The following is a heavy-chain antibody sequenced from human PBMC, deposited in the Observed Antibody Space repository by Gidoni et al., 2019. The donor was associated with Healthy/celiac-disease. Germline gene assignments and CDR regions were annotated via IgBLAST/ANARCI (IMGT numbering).Heavy chain of an antibody. Sequence: QLQLQESGPGLVKPSETLSLTCTVSGGSISSSSYYWGWIRQPPGKGLEWIGSIYYSGSTYYNPSLKSRVTISVDTSKNQFSLKLSSVTAADTAVYYCARRTWYASSGLDYWGQGTLVTVSS. CDR3: ARRTWYASSGLDY. J-gene: IGHJ4*02. D-gene: IGHD3-22*01. CDR1: GGSISSSSYY. V-gene: IGHV4-39*01. CDR2: IYYSGST.